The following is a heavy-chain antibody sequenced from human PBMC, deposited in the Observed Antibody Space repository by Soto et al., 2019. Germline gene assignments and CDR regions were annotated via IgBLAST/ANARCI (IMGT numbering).Heavy chain of an antibody. CDR2: IYYSGST. CDR1: GGSISSYY. Sequence: SETLSLTCTVSGGSISSYYWSWIRQPPGKGLEWIGYIYYSGSTNYNPSLKSRVTISVDTSKNQFSLKLSSVTAADTAVYYCARDGAMIVVDGDFLGSRHDAFDIWGQGTMVTVSS. CDR3: ARDGAMIVVDGDFLGSRHDAFDI. V-gene: IGHV4-59*01. D-gene: IGHD3-22*01. J-gene: IGHJ3*02.